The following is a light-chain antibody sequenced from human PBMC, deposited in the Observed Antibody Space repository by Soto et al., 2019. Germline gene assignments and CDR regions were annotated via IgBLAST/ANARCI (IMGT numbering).Light chain of an antibody. CDR1: QSISNY. J-gene: IGKJ4*01. Sequence: DIQMTQSPSSLSASVGDRVTITCRASQSISNYLNWYQQKGGKAPKLLIYTASSLQSGVPSRFSGSGSGADFTLAISSLQPEDFATYYCQQCYSTPLTFGGGTKVEIK. V-gene: IGKV1-39*01. CDR2: TAS. CDR3: QQCYSTPLT.